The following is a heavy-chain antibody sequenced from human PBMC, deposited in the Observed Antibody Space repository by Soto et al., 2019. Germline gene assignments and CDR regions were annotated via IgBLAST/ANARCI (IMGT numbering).Heavy chain of an antibody. V-gene: IGHV3-30*04. CDR2: ISSDGRSN. CDR1: GITFSNYA. CDR3: ARWNLVHNIPGCWFDP. Sequence: QVQLVESGGGVVQPGGSLRLSCVASGITFSNYAVHWVRQAPGKGLECVATISSDGRSNYYTDSVKGRFTISRDDSKNTVYLQMRSLRGEDTGVYHCARWNLVHNIPGCWFDPWGQGTRVTVSS. D-gene: IGHD1-20*01. J-gene: IGHJ5*02.